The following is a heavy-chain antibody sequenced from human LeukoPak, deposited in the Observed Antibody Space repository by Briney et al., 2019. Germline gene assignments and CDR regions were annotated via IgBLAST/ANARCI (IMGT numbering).Heavy chain of an antibody. CDR2: ITSTSTYI. V-gene: IGHV3-21*01. Sequence: PGGSLRLSCAASGFTFSTYSMNWVRQAPGKGLEWVSSITSTSTYIYYADSVKGRFTISRDNAKNSLYLQMNSLRAEDTAVCYCARGYMVSEYWGQGTLVTVSS. CDR3: ARGYMVSEY. CDR1: GFTFSTYS. D-gene: IGHD3-10*01. J-gene: IGHJ4*02.